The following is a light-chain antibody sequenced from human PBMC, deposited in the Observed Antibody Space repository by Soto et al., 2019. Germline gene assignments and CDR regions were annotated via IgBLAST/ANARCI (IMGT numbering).Light chain of an antibody. CDR1: QDIINH. J-gene: IGKJ4*01. CDR3: QQYVQALT. V-gene: IGKV1-33*01. Sequence: DIQMTQSPSSLSASVGDRVIITCQASQDIINHLNWYQQKLGKAPKLLISGASSLEAGVPSRFSGSGSGTDFTLTISSLQPEDIATYYCQQYVQALTCGGGTEVEI. CDR2: GAS.